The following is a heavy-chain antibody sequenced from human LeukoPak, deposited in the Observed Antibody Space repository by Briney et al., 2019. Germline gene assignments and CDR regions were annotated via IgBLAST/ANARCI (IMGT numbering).Heavy chain of an antibody. V-gene: IGHV5-51*01. CDR3: ASPGIAVAGPAHAFDI. D-gene: IGHD6-19*01. CDR1: GYSFTSYW. Sequence: GESLKISCKGSGYSFTSYWIGWVRQMPGKGLEWMGIIYPGDSDTRYSPSFQGQVTISADKSISTAYLQWSSLKASDTAMYYCASPGIAVAGPAHAFDIWGQGTMVTVSS. J-gene: IGHJ3*02. CDR2: IYPGDSDT.